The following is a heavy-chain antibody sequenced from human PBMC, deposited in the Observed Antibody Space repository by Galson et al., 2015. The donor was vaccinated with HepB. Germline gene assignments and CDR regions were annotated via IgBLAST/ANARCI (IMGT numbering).Heavy chain of an antibody. J-gene: IGHJ4*02. CDR3: ARDKARADQLEPVAGEDY. D-gene: IGHD6-19*01. CDR1: GFTFSSYS. V-gene: IGHV3-48*02. Sequence: SLRLSCAASGFTFSSYSMNWVRQAPGKGLEWVSYISSSSSTIYYADSVKGRFTISRDNAKNSLYLQMNSLRDEDTAVYYCARDKARADQLEPVAGEDYWGQGTLVTVSS. CDR2: ISSSSSTI.